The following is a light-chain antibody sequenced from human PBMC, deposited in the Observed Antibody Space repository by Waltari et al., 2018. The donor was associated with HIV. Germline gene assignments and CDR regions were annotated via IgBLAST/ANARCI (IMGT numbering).Light chain of an antibody. V-gene: IGKV3-20*01. Sequence: EIVLTQSPGTLSLSPGERATLPCRASQSVSKNYLAWYQQKSGQAPRLLIYGASSRATGIADRFSGSGSGTDFTLTISRLEPEDFAVNYCQQYGSSPCTFGPGTKVDVK. CDR1: QSVSKNY. CDR2: GAS. J-gene: IGKJ3*01. CDR3: QQYGSSPCT.